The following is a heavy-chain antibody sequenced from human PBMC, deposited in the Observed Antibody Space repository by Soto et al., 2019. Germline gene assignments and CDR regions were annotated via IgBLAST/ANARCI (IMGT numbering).Heavy chain of an antibody. CDR2: VYYTGDT. CDR1: GGTVASSHW. D-gene: IGHD2-21*02. V-gene: IGHV4-4*02. Sequence: PSETLSLTCGVSGGTVASSHWWSWVRQSPGRGLEWIGNVYYTGDTNFNPSLQSRVTFSVDKSNNQFSLRLTSVTAADTAVDFCAREIVTAGGNNYFDPWGPGTLVTVSS. J-gene: IGHJ5*02. CDR3: AREIVTAGGNNYFDP.